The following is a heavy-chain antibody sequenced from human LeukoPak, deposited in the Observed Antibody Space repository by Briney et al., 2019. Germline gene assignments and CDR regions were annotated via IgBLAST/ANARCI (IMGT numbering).Heavy chain of an antibody. V-gene: IGHV3-66*03. D-gene: IGHD2-15*01. CDR1: GFTVHSNY. CDR2: IDRSGVT. J-gene: IGHJ4*02. Sequence: SGGSLRLSCAASGFTVHSNYMSWVRQAPGKGLEWVSVIDRSGVTHYADSVKGRFTISIDNSKDTLYLQINTLRVDDSAVYYCAKEGYVNGVVDYWGQGTLVTVSS. CDR3: AKEGYVNGVVDY.